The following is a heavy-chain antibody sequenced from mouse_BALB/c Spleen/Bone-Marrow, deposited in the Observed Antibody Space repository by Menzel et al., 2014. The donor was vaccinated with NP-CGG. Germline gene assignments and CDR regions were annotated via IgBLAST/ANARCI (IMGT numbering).Heavy chain of an antibody. CDR3: ARGYYDYVYAMDY. D-gene: IGHD2-4*01. V-gene: IGHV14-3*02. Sequence: EVQLQESGAELVKPGASVKLSCTASGFNIKDTYMHWVKQRPEQGLEWIGRIDPANGNTKYDPKFQGKATMTADTSSNTAYLQLSSLTSEDTAVYYCARGYYDYVYAMDYWGQGTSVTVSS. J-gene: IGHJ4*01. CDR1: GFNIKDTY. CDR2: IDPANGNT.